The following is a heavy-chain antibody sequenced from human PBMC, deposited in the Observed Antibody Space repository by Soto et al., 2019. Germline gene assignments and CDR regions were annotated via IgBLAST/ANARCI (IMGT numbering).Heavy chain of an antibody. CDR3: ARGYSSVGGAGP. CDR2: MNPNSGNT. J-gene: IGHJ5*02. D-gene: IGHD6-19*01. CDR1: GYTFTSYD. Sequence: ASVKVSCKASGYTFTSYDINWVRQATGQGLEWMGWMNPNSGNTGYAQKFQGRVTMTRNTSISTAYMELSSLRSEDTAVYYCARGYSSVGGAGPWGQGTLVTVSS. V-gene: IGHV1-8*01.